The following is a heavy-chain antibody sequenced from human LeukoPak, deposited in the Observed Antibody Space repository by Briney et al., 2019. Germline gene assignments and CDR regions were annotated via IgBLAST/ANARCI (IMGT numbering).Heavy chain of an antibody. CDR1: GFTFSTYT. CDR2: ITSSSSYI. Sequence: GGSLRLSCAASGFTFSTYTMNWVGQAPGKGLEWVSSITSSSSYIYYADSVKGRFTISRDNAKNSLYLQMNSLRAEDTAVYYCARHVVAVGFDYWGQGTLVTVSS. J-gene: IGHJ4*02. D-gene: IGHD3-22*01. CDR3: ARHVVAVGFDY. V-gene: IGHV3-21*01.